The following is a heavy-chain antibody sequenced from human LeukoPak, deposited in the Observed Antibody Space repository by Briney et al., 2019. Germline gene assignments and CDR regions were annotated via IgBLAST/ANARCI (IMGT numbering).Heavy chain of an antibody. Sequence: GASVKVSCKASGYTFTSYYMHWVRQAPGQGLEWMGIINPSGGSTSYAQKFQGRVTMTRHTSTSTVYMELSSLRSEDTAVYYCARGLENDYGGNSYFQHWGQGTLVTVSS. D-gene: IGHD4-23*01. CDR1: GYTFTSYY. V-gene: IGHV1-46*01. CDR2: INPSGGST. CDR3: ARGLENDYGGNSYFQH. J-gene: IGHJ1*01.